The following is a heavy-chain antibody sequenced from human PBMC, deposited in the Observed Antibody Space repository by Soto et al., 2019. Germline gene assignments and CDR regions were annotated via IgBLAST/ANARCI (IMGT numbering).Heavy chain of an antibody. CDR3: ARLKGRIWSCDFDY. CDR2: IIPIFGTA. V-gene: IGHV1-69*12. CDR1: GGTFSSYA. D-gene: IGHD3-3*01. J-gene: IGHJ4*02. Sequence: QVQLVQSGAEVKKPGSSVKVSCKASGGTFSSYAISWVRQAPGQGLEWMGGIIPIFGTANYAQKFQGRVTISADQSTSTAYLVLSSLRSEDTAVYYCARLKGRIWSCDFDYWGQGTLVTVSS.